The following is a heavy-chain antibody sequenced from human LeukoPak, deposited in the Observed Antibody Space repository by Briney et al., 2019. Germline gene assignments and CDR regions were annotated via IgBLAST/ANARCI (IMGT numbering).Heavy chain of an antibody. CDR2: LSGDGGST. CDR3: AKVTVGTFDAFDI. J-gene: IGHJ3*02. Sequence: PGGSLTLSCSASGFTFYDYAMHWLRQAPGKALEWFFLLSGDGGSTYYADSVKGRFTISRDNSKNSLYLKMNSLRTEDTALYYCAKVTVGTFDAFDIWGQGTMVAVSS. CDR1: GFTFYDYA. D-gene: IGHD3-10*01. V-gene: IGHV3-43*02.